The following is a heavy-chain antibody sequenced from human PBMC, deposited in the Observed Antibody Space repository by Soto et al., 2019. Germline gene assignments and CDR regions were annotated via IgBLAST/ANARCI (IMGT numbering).Heavy chain of an antibody. CDR1: GGTFSSYA. J-gene: IGHJ6*02. Sequence: SVKVSCKASGGTFSSYAISWVRQAPGQGLEWMGGIIPIFGTANYAQKFQGRVTITADESTSTAYMELSSLRSEDTAVYYCASRLARYYYYYGMAVWGQGTTVTVSS. V-gene: IGHV1-69*13. CDR2: IIPIFGTA. CDR3: ASRLARYYYYYGMAV.